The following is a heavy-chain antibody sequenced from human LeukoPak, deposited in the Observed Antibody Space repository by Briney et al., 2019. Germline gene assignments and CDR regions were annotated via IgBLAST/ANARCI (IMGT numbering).Heavy chain of an antibody. D-gene: IGHD2-15*01. V-gene: IGHV3-23*01. CDR1: GFTFSSSA. J-gene: IGHJ4*02. Sequence: GGSLRLSCAASGFTFSSSAMSWVRQAPGKGLEWVSAISNNGGYTYYADSVQGRLTISRDNSKSTLCLQMNSLRAEDTAVYYCAKQLGYCSDGSCYFPYWGQGALVTVSS. CDR2: ISNNGGYT. CDR3: AKQLGYCSDGSCYFPY.